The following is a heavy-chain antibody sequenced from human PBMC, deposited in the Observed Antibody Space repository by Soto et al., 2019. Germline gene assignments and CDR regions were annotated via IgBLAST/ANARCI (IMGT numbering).Heavy chain of an antibody. D-gene: IGHD2-15*01. CDR2: IKQDGREK. CDR3: ARGGRSGDY. V-gene: IGHV3-7*01. Sequence: EVQLVESGGGLVQPGGSLRLSCAASGFTFSSYCMSWVRQAPGKGLEWVANIKQDGREKYYVDSVKGRFTISRDNAKNSLYLQINGLRAADTAVYYCARGGRSGDYWGQGTLVTVSS. J-gene: IGHJ4*02. CDR1: GFTFSSYC.